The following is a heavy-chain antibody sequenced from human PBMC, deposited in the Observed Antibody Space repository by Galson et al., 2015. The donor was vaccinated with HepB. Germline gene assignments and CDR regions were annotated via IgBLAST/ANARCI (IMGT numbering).Heavy chain of an antibody. J-gene: IGHJ4*02. CDR3: TRYYGSRWDC. Sequence: SLRLSCAASGYAFNGHGMHWVRQAPGKGLEWVAVIWYDGTKAYYADSVKGRFTISRDNSKNMLYLQMDSLRAEDTAVYYCTRYYGSRWDCWGQGTLVTVSS. D-gene: IGHD6-13*01. V-gene: IGHV3-33*01. CDR2: IWYDGTKA. CDR1: GYAFNGHG.